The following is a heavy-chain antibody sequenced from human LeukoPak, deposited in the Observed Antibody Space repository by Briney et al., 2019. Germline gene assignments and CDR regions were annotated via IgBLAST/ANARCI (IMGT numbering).Heavy chain of an antibody. D-gene: IGHD2-2*01. CDR1: GFTFSSYN. J-gene: IGHJ4*02. CDR3: ARAGVCSTTSCDGGIDY. V-gene: IGHV3-21*06. CDR2: ISTTSNYI. Sequence: PGGSLRLSCAASGFTFSSYNMKWVRPPPGKGREWVSFISTTSNYIYYADSVKGRFTISRDNAKNSLYLQMNSLRGEDAALYYCARAGVCSTTSCDGGIDYWGQGTLVTVSS.